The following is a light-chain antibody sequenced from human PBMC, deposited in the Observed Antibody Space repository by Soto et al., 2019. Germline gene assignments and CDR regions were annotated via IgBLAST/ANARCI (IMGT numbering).Light chain of an antibody. Sequence: QSALTQPASVSGSPGQSITISCTGTSNDVGCYNSVSWYQQHQGKAPQLIIYEVSNRPSGVSHRFSGSKSGDTASLTISGLQAEDGADYHCSSYTAFSTWVFGGGTKLPVL. V-gene: IGLV2-14*01. CDR3: SSYTAFSTWV. CDR1: SNDVGCYNS. CDR2: EVS. J-gene: IGLJ3*02.